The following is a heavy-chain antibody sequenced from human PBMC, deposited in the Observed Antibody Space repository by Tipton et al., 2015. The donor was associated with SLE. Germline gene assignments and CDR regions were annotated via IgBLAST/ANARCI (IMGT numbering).Heavy chain of an antibody. Sequence: LRLSRTVSGDSITDSGYSWNWVRQHPRAGLEWIGYIHHSGRTDYNPSLRSRVTISRDTSKNQFSLNVNSVTAADTAVYYCARQHSGGATDTWGQGTLVTVSS. CDR2: IHHSGRT. V-gene: IGHV4-31*02. CDR3: ARQHSGGATDT. CDR1: GDSITDSGYS. J-gene: IGHJ5*02. D-gene: IGHD1-26*01.